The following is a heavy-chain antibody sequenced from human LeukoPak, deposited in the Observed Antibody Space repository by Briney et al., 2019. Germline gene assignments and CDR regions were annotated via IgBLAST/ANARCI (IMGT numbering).Heavy chain of an antibody. Sequence: PSETLSLTCTVSGGSISSYNWWSWVRQPPGKGLEWIGEIYHSGTTNYNPSLKSRVTISVDKSKNQFSLKLTSVTAADTAVYYCARDQITMVRGLNWFDPWGQGTLVTVSS. CDR3: ARDQITMVRGLNWFDP. J-gene: IGHJ5*02. CDR2: IYHSGTT. D-gene: IGHD3-10*01. CDR1: GGSISSYNW. V-gene: IGHV4-4*02.